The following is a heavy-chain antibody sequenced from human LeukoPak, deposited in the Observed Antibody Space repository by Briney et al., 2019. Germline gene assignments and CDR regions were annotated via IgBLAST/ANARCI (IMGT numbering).Heavy chain of an antibody. Sequence: PGGSLRLSCAASGFTVSSNEMSWVRQAPGKGLEWVSSISGGSTYYADSVKGRFTISRDNSKNTLYLQMNSLRAEDTAVYYCAKGTLVAAIRANAFDPWGQGTLVTVSS. CDR1: GFTVSSNE. V-gene: IGHV3-38-3*01. CDR2: ISGGST. J-gene: IGHJ5*02. D-gene: IGHD2-15*01. CDR3: AKGTLVAAIRANAFDP.